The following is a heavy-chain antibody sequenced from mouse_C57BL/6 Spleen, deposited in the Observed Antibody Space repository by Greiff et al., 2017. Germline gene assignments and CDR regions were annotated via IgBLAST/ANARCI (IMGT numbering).Heavy chain of an antibody. CDR1: GFTFSDYG. CDR2: ISSGSSTI. D-gene: IGHD1-1*01. J-gene: IGHJ4*01. Sequence: EVKLMESGGGLVKPGGSLKLSCAASGFTFSDYGMHWVRQAPEKGLEWVAYISSGSSTIYYADTVKGRFTISRDNAKNTLFLQMTSLRSEDTAMYYCASPGSSYRYAMDYWGQGTSVTVSS. CDR3: ASPGSSYRYAMDY. V-gene: IGHV5-17*01.